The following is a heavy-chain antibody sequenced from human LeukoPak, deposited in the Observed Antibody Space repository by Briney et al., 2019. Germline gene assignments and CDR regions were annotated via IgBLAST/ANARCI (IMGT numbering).Heavy chain of an antibody. D-gene: IGHD5-18*01. J-gene: IGHJ4*02. CDR1: GYTFTGYY. Sequence: ASVKVSCKASGYTFTGYYMHWVRQAPGQGLGWMGWINPNSGGTNYAQKFQGRVTMTRDTSISTAYMELSRLRSDDTAVYYCAREGDVDTAIVYYFDYWGQGTLVTVSS. CDR2: INPNSGGT. CDR3: AREGDVDTAIVYYFDY. V-gene: IGHV1-2*02.